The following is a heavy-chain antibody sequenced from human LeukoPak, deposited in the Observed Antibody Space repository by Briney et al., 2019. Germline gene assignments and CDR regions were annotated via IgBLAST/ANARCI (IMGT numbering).Heavy chain of an antibody. J-gene: IGHJ4*02. V-gene: IGHV3-7*01. CDR2: IKQDGSEK. CDR3: ARDGALYCSSTSCLTPAAGPIDY. D-gene: IGHD2-2*01. CDR1: GFTFSSYW. Sequence: GGSLRLSCAASGFTFSSYWMSWVHQAPGKGLEWVANIKQDGSEKYYVDSVKGRFTISRDNAKNSLYLQMNSLRAEDTAVYYCARDGALYCSSTSCLTPAAGPIDYWGQGTLVTVSS.